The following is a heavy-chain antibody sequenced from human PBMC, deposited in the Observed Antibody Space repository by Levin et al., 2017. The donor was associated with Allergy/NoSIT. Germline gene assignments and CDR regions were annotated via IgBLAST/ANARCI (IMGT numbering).Heavy chain of an antibody. V-gene: IGHV7-4-1*02. D-gene: IGHD6-13*01. J-gene: IGHJ4*02. CDR1: GYTFTSYA. CDR2: INTNTGNP. Sequence: GESLKISCQASGYTFTSYAMNWVRQAPGQGLEWMGWINTNTGNPTYAQGFTGRFVFSLDTSVSTAYLQISSLKAEDTAVYYCACQQLVHPFGYWGQGTLVTVSS. CDR3: ACQQLVHPFGY.